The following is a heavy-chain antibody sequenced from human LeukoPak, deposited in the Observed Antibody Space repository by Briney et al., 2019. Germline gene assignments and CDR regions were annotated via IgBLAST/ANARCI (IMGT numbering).Heavy chain of an antibody. CDR2: ISAYNGNT. CDR3: ARVMVTTGHMAFDI. J-gene: IGHJ3*02. CDR1: GGTFSSYA. D-gene: IGHD4-17*01. V-gene: IGHV1-18*01. Sequence: ASVKVSCKASGGTFSSYAISWVRQAPGQGLEWMGWISAYNGNTNYAQKLQGRVTMTTDTSTSTAYMELRSLRSDDTAVYYCARVMVTTGHMAFDIWGQGTMVTVSS.